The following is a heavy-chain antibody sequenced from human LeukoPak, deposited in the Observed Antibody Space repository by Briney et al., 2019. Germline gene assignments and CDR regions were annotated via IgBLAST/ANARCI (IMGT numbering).Heavy chain of an antibody. Sequence: ASVKVSCKASGYTFTSSDINWVRQATGQGLEWMGWMNPNSGNTGYAQKFQGRVTMTRNTSISTAYMELSSLRSEDTAVYYCVRGHHGAAAGTRPHWFDPWGQGTLVTVSS. V-gene: IGHV1-8*01. CDR2: MNPNSGNT. CDR1: GYTFTSSD. D-gene: IGHD6-13*01. CDR3: VRGHHGAAAGTRPHWFDP. J-gene: IGHJ5*02.